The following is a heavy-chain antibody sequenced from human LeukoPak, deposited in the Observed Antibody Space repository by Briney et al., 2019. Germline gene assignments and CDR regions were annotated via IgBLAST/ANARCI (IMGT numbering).Heavy chain of an antibody. D-gene: IGHD2-2*01. CDR3: VSRRCSITACYVASLNCFDY. J-gene: IGHJ4*02. CDR2: IKQDGSEK. CDR1: GLTISMYW. Sequence: PGGSLRLSCEVSGLTISMYWLTWVRQAPGKGLEWVANIKQDGSEKNYVDSVKGRFTISRDNTKNSLSLQMNSLRDEDTAVYHCVSRRCSITACYVASLNCFDYWGQGTRVTVSS. V-gene: IGHV3-7*03.